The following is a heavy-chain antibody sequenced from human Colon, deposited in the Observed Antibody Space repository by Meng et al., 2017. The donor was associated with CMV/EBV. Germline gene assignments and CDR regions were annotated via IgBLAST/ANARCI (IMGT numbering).Heavy chain of an antibody. V-gene: IGHV3-74*03. CDR2: IRADGLA. CDR1: RFTFSGYW. J-gene: IGHJ5*02. CDR3: AAALGYWTTTNSS. D-gene: IGHD2-8*01. Sequence: GESLKISCAASRFTFSGYWMHWVRQVPGEGLVWVSRIRADGLAQYADSVEGRFTISRDNAKNTLYLQMNNLRPEDTAVYYCAAALGYWTTTNSSWGQGTLVTVSS.